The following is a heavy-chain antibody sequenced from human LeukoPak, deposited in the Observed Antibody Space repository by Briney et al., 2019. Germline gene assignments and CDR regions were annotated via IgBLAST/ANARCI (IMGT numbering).Heavy chain of an antibody. Sequence: ASVKVSCKASGGTFSSYAISWVRQAPGQGLEWMGGIIPIFGTANYAQKFRGRVTITADESTSTAYMELSSLRSEDTAVYYCARDGYDILTGYYEYYGMDVWGQGTTVTVSS. CDR2: IIPIFGTA. J-gene: IGHJ6*02. D-gene: IGHD3-9*01. CDR1: GGTFSSYA. V-gene: IGHV1-69*13. CDR3: ARDGYDILTGYYEYYGMDV.